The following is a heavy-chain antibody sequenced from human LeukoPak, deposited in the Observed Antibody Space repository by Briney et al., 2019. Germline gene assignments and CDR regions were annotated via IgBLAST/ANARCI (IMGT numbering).Heavy chain of an antibody. J-gene: IGHJ4*02. CDR3: ARDWKQLWPPQELAY. CDR2: ISSSGSTI. V-gene: IGHV3-11*04. D-gene: IGHD5-18*01. CDR1: GFTFSDYY. Sequence: GRSLRLSCAASGFTFSDYYMSWIRQAPGKGLEWVSYISSSGSTIYYADSVKGRSTISRDNAQNSLYLQMDSLRAEDTAVYYCARDWKQLWPPQELAYWGQGTLVTVSS.